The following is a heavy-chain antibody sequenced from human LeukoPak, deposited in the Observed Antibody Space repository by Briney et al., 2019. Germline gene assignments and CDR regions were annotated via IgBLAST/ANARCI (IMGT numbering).Heavy chain of an antibody. D-gene: IGHD3-9*01. V-gene: IGHV3-74*01. CDR1: GFIFSSWW. Sequence: PGGSLRLSCAASGFIFSSWWMIWFRRLPGKGLVSVSHINTDGSYIRYADSVKGRLTISRDNAKNTLYLQMNSLRPEDTGVYYCTTFGIDWSLSYWGQGALVTVSS. CDR2: INTDGSYI. CDR3: TTFGIDWSLSY. J-gene: IGHJ4*02.